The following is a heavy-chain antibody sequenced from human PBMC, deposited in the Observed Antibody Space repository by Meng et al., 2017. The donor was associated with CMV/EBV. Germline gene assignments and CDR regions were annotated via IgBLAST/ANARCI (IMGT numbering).Heavy chain of an antibody. CDR2: ISYDGSNK. V-gene: IGHV3-30*04. CDR3: VRDQGGESMIAVLIERFGMDV. Sequence: GESLKISCAASGFTFNTYAMHWVRQAPGKGLEWVAVISYDGSNKYTADSVQGRLTISRDNSKNNLYLQMNSLTVEDTAVYYCVRDQGGESMIAVLIERFGMDVWGQGTTVPSP. CDR1: GFTFNTYA. D-gene: IGHD3-22*01. J-gene: IGHJ6*02.